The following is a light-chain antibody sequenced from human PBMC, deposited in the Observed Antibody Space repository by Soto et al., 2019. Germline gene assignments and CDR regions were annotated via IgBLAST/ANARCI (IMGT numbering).Light chain of an antibody. CDR3: AAWDDSLNGVV. CDR2: NNN. CDR1: SSNIGSNT. V-gene: IGLV1-44*01. Sequence: QSVLTQPPSASGTPGQRVTISCSGSSSNIGSNTVNWYQQLPGTAPKLLIYNNNRRPSGVPDRFSGSKSGTSASLAIIGLQSEDEADYYCAAWDDSLNGVVFGGGTKVTVL. J-gene: IGLJ2*01.